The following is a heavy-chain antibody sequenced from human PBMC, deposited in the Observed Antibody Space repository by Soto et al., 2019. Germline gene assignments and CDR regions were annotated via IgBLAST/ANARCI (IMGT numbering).Heavy chain of an antibody. Sequence: QLQLQELGPGLVKPSETLSLTCTVSGGSISSSSYYWGWIRQPPGKGLEWIGSIYYSGSTYYNPSLKSRVTISVDTSKNQFSLKLSSVTAADTAVYYCARLRFGYGDDPKYYFDYWGQGTLVTVSS. CDR2: IYYSGST. V-gene: IGHV4-39*01. J-gene: IGHJ4*02. D-gene: IGHD4-17*01. CDR3: ARLRFGYGDDPKYYFDY. CDR1: GGSISSSSYY.